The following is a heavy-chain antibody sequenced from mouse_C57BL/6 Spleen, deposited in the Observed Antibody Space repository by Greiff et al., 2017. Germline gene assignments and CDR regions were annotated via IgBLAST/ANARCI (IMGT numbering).Heavy chain of an antibody. CDR1: GYAFSSSW. CDR2: IYPGDGDT. CDR3: ARPYYGSSYGYFDV. Sequence: QVQLQQSGPELVKPGASVKISCKASGYAFSSSWMNWVKQRPGKGLEWIGRIYPGDGDTNYNGTFKGKATLTADKSSSTAYMQLSSLTSEDSAVYFCARPYYGSSYGYFDVWGTGTTVTVSS. V-gene: IGHV1-82*01. D-gene: IGHD1-1*01. J-gene: IGHJ1*03.